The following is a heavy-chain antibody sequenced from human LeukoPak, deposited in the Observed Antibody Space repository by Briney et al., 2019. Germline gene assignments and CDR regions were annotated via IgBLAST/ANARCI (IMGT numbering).Heavy chain of an antibody. CDR1: GYTFTSYY. V-gene: IGHV1-46*01. J-gene: IGHJ4*02. CDR2: INPSGGRT. D-gene: IGHD6-13*01. CDR3: ARGYSSCWYLDY. Sequence: ASVPVSSKASGYTFTSYYTHWVRHAPGQGLEWMGIINPSGGRTSLTQISKGRVTMTRDTSTSTVYMELSSLRSEDTAVYYCARGYSSCWYLDYWGKGTRDSFSS.